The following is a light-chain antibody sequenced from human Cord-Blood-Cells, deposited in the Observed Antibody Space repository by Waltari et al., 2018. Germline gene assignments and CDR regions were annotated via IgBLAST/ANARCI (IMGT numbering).Light chain of an antibody. J-gene: IGKJ4*01. CDR3: QQYYSTPLT. CDR1: QSVSIY. Sequence: EIVLTQSPATLSLPPGERAPLSCRASQSVSIYLAWYQQKPGQPPKLLIYWASTRESGVPDRFSGSGSGTDFTLTISSLQAEDVAVYYCQQYYSTPLTFGGGTKVEIK. CDR2: WAS. V-gene: IGKV4-1*01.